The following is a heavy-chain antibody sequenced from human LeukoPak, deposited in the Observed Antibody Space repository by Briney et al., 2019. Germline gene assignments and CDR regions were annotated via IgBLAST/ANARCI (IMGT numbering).Heavy chain of an antibody. D-gene: IGHD6-19*01. CDR2: INPDNGGT. V-gene: IGHV1-2*02. CDR3: APTHCGSGWSYFDY. Sequence: ASVKVSCKASGYTFTGYCMHWVRQAPGQGLEWMGWINPDNGGTNYAQKFQGRVTMTRDTSINTAYMELSRLRSDDTAVYYCAPTHCGSGWSYFDYWGQGTLVTVSS. CDR1: GYTFTGYC. J-gene: IGHJ4*02.